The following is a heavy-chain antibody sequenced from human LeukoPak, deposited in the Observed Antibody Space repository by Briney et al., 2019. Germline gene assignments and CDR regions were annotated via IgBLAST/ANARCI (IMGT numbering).Heavy chain of an antibody. CDR3: ARLAGDYTQPTDY. V-gene: IGHV4-39*01. J-gene: IGHJ4*02. Sequence: SETLSLTCTVSGGSISSSGYYWGWIRQPPGKGLEWIGSIYSSGSTYYNPSLKSRVTIPVDTSKNQLSLKLTSVTAADTAVYYCARLAGDYTQPTDYWGQGTLVTVSS. D-gene: IGHD4-17*01. CDR2: IYSSGST. CDR1: GGSISSSGYY.